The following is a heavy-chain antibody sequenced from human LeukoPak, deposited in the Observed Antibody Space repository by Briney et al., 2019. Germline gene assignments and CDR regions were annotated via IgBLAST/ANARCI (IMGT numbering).Heavy chain of an antibody. D-gene: IGHD4-17*01. Sequence: PSKPLSPTCTSPGPPIINHYWSWIRQPPPKGLEWIGFIYSGGSTKYDPSLESRVTMSLDTSKNQVSLNLRSMTAADTATYFCARGHYDLAPWGQGILVTVSS. CDR3: ARGHYDLAP. CDR2: IYSGGST. J-gene: IGHJ5*02. V-gene: IGHV4-59*11. CDR1: GPPIINHY.